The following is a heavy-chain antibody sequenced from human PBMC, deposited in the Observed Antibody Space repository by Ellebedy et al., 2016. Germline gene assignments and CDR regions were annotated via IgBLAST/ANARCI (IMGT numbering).Heavy chain of an antibody. Sequence: GESLKISXAASGFTFSSYAMTWVRQAPGKGLEWVSSISASGGSTYYADSVKGRFTISRDNSKNTLYLQMNSLRADDTAVYYCAKLTPTWGQGTLVTVSS. V-gene: IGHV3-23*01. CDR1: GFTFSSYA. CDR3: AKLTPT. J-gene: IGHJ5*02. CDR2: ISASGGST.